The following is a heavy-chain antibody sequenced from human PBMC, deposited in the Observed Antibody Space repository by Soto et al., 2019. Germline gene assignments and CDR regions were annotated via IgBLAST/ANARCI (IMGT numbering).Heavy chain of an antibody. CDR1: GFTFSDYY. D-gene: IGHD1-26*01. J-gene: IGHJ6*02. V-gene: IGHV3-11*01. CDR2: ISSSGSTI. CDR3: ARGGRWELYYYYGMDV. Sequence: GGSLRLSCAASGFTFSDYYMSWIRQAPGKGLEWVSYISSSGSTIYYADSVKGRFTISRDNAKNSLYLQMNSLRAEDTAVYYCARGGRWELYYYYGMDVWGQGTTVTVSS.